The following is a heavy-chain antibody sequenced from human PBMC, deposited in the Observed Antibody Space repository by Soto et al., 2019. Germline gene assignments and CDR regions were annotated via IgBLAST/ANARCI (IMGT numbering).Heavy chain of an antibody. J-gene: IGHJ4*02. Sequence: QVHLEESGGGLVKPGGSLRLSCTASGFIFSDYYMSWIRQAPGKGQEWVSDISNSGRITHHADSVEGRFTISRDNAKASLYLQMNSRRPEDSAIYYCARDHGGGGLTLEYWGQGTLVTVSS. D-gene: IGHD3-16*01. CDR3: ARDHGGGGLTLEY. V-gene: IGHV3-11*01. CDR1: GFIFSDYY. CDR2: ISNSGRIT.